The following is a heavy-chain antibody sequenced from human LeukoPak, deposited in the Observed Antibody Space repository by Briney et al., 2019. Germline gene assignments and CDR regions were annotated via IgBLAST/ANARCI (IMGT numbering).Heavy chain of an antibody. J-gene: IGHJ5*02. V-gene: IGHV3-23*01. CDR2: ISGSVGST. CDR3: AKDRGSSWYVSGSDWFDP. CDR1: GFTFSSYA. Sequence: GGSLRLSCAASGFTFSSYAMSWVRQAPGKGLEWVSAISGSVGSTYYADSVKGRFTTSRDNSKNTLYLQMNSLRAEDTAVYYCAKDRGSSWYVSGSDWFDPWGQGTLVTVSS. D-gene: IGHD6-13*01.